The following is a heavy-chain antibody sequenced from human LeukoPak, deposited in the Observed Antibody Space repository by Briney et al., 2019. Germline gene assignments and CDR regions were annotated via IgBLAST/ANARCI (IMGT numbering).Heavy chain of an antibody. CDR3: ARMYYDILTGYYEDY. J-gene: IGHJ4*02. CDR2: IYYSGST. CDR1: GGSISSYY. Sequence: SETLSLTCTVSGGSISSYYWSWIRQPPGKGLEWIGYIYYSGSTKYNPSLKSRVTISVDTSKNQFSLKLSSVTAADTAVYYCARMYYDILTGYYEDYWGQGTLVTVSS. D-gene: IGHD3-9*01. V-gene: IGHV4-59*01.